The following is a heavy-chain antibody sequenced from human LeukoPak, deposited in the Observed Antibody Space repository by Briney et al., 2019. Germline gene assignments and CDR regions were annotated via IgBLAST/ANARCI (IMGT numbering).Heavy chain of an antibody. V-gene: IGHV3-23*01. Sequence: GGSLRLSCAASGFTFSSYAMSWVRQAPGKGLEWVSTISGSGGSTYYADSVKGRFTISRDNSKNTLYLQMNSLRADDTAVYYCAKDVDSSSWFGGIWFDPWGQGILVTVSS. CDR2: ISGSGGST. D-gene: IGHD6-13*01. CDR3: AKDVDSSSWFGGIWFDP. CDR1: GFTFSSYA. J-gene: IGHJ5*02.